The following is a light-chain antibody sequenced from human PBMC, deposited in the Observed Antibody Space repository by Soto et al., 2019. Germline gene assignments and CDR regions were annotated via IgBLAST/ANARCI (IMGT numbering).Light chain of an antibody. Sequence: YELTQPPPVSVAPGRTATITCAGNNIGSKSVHWYHQKPGQAPVLVVYADDDRHSGIPERISGSNSGNTATLSISSVEAGDEADYYCQVWDSSSDHYVFGRGTKGTAL. CDR3: QVWDSSSDHYV. J-gene: IGLJ1*01. CDR2: ADD. V-gene: IGLV3-21*02. CDR1: NIGSKS.